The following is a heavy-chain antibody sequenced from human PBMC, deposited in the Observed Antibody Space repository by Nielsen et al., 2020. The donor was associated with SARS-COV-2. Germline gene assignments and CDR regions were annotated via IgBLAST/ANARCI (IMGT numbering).Heavy chain of an antibody. V-gene: IGHV3-23*01. CDR1: GFTFSTFV. J-gene: IGHJ5*02. D-gene: IGHD3-10*01. CDR2: IRPDDGKT. CDR3: AKDGPALNYYGSGSFNWFDP. Sequence: GESLKISCAASGFTFSTFVMTWVRQAPGKGLEWVSGIRPDDGKTFYADYVKGRFTISRDNSKSMLYLQMNSLRAEDTAVYYCAKDGPALNYYGSGSFNWFDPWGQGTLVTVSS.